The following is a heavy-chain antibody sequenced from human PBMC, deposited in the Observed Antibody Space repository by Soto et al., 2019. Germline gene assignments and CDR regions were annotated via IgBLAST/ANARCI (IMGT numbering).Heavy chain of an antibody. J-gene: IGHJ6*02. CDR1: GFTFSSYW. V-gene: IGHV3-74*01. Sequence: EVQLVESGGGLVQPGGSLRLSCAASGFTFSSYWMHWVRQAPGKGLVWVSRINSDGSSTSYADSVKGRFTISRDNAKNTLYLQMNCLRAEDTAVYYCARDPDFWSGSDYGMDVWGQGTTVTVSS. D-gene: IGHD3-3*01. CDR2: INSDGSST. CDR3: ARDPDFWSGSDYGMDV.